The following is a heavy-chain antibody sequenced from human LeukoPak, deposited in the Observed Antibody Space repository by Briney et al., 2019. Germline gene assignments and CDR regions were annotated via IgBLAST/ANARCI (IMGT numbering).Heavy chain of an antibody. D-gene: IGHD1-7*01. Sequence: PGGSLRLSCAVSGLSFSTSWMSWVRQAPGKGLEWVAHIKQDGSEKYYVDSVKGRFIVSRDNDRNSLFLQMNNLRAEDTAVYYCARRKTGTAASPLYYFDYWGQGTLVTVSS. CDR1: GLSFSTSW. V-gene: IGHV3-7*01. CDR3: ARRKTGTAASPLYYFDY. CDR2: IKQDGSEK. J-gene: IGHJ4*01.